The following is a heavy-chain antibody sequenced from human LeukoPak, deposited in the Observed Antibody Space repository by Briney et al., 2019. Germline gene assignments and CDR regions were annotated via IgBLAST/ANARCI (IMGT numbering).Heavy chain of an antibody. CDR3: ARDGPVRRVTPRVRDETTDDY. CDR1: GFTFSNYG. V-gene: IGHV3-30*02. J-gene: IGHJ4*02. D-gene: IGHD5-18*01. CDR2: IRYDGSNK. Sequence: GGSLRLSCAVSGFTFSNYGMHWVRQAPGKGLEWVAFIRYDGSNKFYPDSVKGRFTISRDNSKNTLYLQMNSLRAEDTAVYYCARDGPVRRVTPRVRDETTDDYWGQGTLVTVSS.